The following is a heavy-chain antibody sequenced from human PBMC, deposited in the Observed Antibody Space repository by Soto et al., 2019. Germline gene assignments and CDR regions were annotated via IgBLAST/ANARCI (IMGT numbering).Heavy chain of an antibody. J-gene: IGHJ3*02. CDR1: GGTFSSYA. Sequence: SVKVSCKASGGTFSSYAISWVRESPGQGLEWMGGIIPIFGTASYAQKFQGRVTITADKSTSTAYMELSSLRSEDTAVYYCARGLGSSWYKGEDAFDIWGQGTMVTVSS. V-gene: IGHV1-69*06. CDR3: ARGLGSSWYKGEDAFDI. CDR2: IIPIFGTA. D-gene: IGHD6-13*01.